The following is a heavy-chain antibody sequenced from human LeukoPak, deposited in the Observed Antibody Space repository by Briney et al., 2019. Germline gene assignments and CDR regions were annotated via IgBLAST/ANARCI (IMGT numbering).Heavy chain of an antibody. J-gene: IGHJ6*03. CDR1: GGSFSNYY. CDR3: ARGGKYSSGWRYYYYMDV. CDR2: INHSGST. D-gene: IGHD6-19*01. V-gene: IGHV4-34*01. Sequence: SETLSLTCAVYGGSFSNYYWSWLRQPPGKGLEWVGEINHSGSTNYNPSLKSRVTISVDTSKNQFSLKLSSVTAADTAVYYCARGGKYSSGWRYYYYMDVWGKGTTVTVSS.